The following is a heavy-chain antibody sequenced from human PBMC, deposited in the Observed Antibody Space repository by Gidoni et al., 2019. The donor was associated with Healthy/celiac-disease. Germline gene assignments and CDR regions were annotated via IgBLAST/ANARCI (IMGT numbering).Heavy chain of an antibody. Sequence: QLQLQESGPGLVKPSETLSLTCTVSGGSLGSSSYSWGWIRQPPGKGLEWIGSIYYSGSTYYNPSLKSRVTISVDTSKNQFSLKLSSVTAADTAVYYCASNSGSYLEDAFDIWGQGTMVTVSS. J-gene: IGHJ3*02. CDR3: ASNSGSYLEDAFDI. CDR1: GGSLGSSSYS. CDR2: IYYSGST. D-gene: IGHD1-26*01. V-gene: IGHV4-39*01.